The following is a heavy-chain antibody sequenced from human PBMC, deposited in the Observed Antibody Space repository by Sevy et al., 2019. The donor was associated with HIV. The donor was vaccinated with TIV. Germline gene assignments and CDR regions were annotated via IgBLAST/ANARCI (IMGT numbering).Heavy chain of an antibody. CDR1: GFTFSSYA. V-gene: IGHV3-23*01. Sequence: GGSLRLSCAASGFTFSSYAMSWVRQAPGKGLEWVSAISGSGGSTYYADSVKGRFTISRDNSMNTLYLQMNSLRAEDTAVYYCAKGGSPAKYNWFDPWGQGTLVTVSS. J-gene: IGHJ5*02. CDR3: AKGGSPAKYNWFDP. CDR2: ISGSGGST.